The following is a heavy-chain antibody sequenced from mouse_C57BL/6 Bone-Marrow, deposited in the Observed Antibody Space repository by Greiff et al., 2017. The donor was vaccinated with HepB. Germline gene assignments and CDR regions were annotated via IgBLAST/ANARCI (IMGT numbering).Heavy chain of an antibody. CDR2: IDPANGNT. J-gene: IGHJ4*01. CDR1: GFNIKNTY. D-gene: IGHD1-1*01. V-gene: IGHV14-3*01. Sequence: DVKLVESVAELVRPGASVKLSCTASGFNIKNTYMHWVKQRPEQGLEWIGRIDPANGNTKYAPKFQGKATITADTSSNTAYLQLSSLTSEDTAIYYCASPPYGSSYGYAMDYWGQGTSVTVSS. CDR3: ASPPYGSSYGYAMDY.